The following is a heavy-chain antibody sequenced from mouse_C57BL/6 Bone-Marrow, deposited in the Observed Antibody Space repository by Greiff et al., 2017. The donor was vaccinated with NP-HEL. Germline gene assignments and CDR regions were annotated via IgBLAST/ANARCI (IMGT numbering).Heavy chain of an antibody. CDR3: AREGPRRGFAY. D-gene: IGHD2-10*02. CDR1: GYTFTSYW. V-gene: IGHV1-59*01. Sequence: QVQLQQSGAELVRPGTSVKLSCKASGYTFTSYWMHWVKQRPGQGLEWIGVIDPSDSYTNYNQKFKGKATLTVDTSSSTAYMQLSSLTSEDSAVYYCAREGPRRGFAYWGQGTLVTVSA. CDR2: IDPSDSYT. J-gene: IGHJ3*01.